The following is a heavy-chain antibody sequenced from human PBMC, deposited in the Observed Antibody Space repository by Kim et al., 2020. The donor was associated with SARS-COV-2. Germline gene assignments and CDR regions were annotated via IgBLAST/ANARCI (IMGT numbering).Heavy chain of an antibody. CDR2: INPNGDST. D-gene: IGHD3-3*01. V-gene: IGHV1-46*01. CDR3: ARDVANEGYDFWSGYYHTYYYYGMDV. Sequence: ASMKVSCKASGYTFTSYYMHWVRQAPGQGLEWMGIINPNGDSTSYAQEFQGRVTMTSDTSTSTVYMELSSLRSEDTAVFYCARDVANEGYDFWSGYYHTYYYYGMDVWGQGTTVTVSS. CDR1: GYTFTSYY. J-gene: IGHJ6*02.